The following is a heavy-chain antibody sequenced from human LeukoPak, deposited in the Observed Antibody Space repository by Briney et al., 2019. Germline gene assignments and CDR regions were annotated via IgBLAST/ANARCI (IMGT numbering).Heavy chain of an antibody. J-gene: IGHJ4*02. CDR2: IYYSGTT. Sequence: NPSETLSLTCAVSGDSVSGVYWSWIRQPPGKGLEWIGYIYYSGTTNYNPSLKSRVTISVDTSKNQFSLKLTSVTAADTAVYYCVYGDYDPGTFDYWGQGTLVTVSS. D-gene: IGHD4-17*01. CDR1: GDSVSGVY. V-gene: IGHV4-59*02. CDR3: VYGDYDPGTFDY.